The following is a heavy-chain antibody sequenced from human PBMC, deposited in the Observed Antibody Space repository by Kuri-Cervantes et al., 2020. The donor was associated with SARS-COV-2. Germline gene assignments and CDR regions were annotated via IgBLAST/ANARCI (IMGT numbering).Heavy chain of an antibody. Sequence: ASVKVSCKASGYTFTSYGISWVRQAPGQGLEWMGWISAYNGNTNYAQKLQGRVTMTTDTSTSTAYMELSSLRPEDTAVYYCARSQIRVWSGYGHFDYWGQGTLATFPS. V-gene: IGHV1-18*01. D-gene: IGHD3-3*01. CDR2: ISAYNGNT. J-gene: IGHJ4*02. CDR3: ARSQIRVWSGYGHFDY. CDR1: GYTFTSYG.